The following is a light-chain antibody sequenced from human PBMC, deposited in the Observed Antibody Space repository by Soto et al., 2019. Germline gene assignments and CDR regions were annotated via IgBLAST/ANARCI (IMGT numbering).Light chain of an antibody. J-gene: IGKJ5*01. CDR1: QSGSSSY. CDR3: QLYGSSPSIT. V-gene: IGKV3-20*01. Sequence: EIVLTQSPGTLSLSPGERAALSCRASQSGSSSYLAWYQQKPGQAPRLLIYGTSSRATGIPERFSGSGSGTDFSLTISRLEPEDFAVYYCQLYGSSPSITFGQGTRLEIK. CDR2: GTS.